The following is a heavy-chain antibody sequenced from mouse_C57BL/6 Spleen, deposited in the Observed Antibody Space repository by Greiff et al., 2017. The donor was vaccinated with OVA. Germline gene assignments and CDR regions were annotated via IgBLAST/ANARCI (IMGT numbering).Heavy chain of an antibody. D-gene: IGHD3-2*02. CDR1: GFTFSSYG. J-gene: IGHJ4*01. Sequence: EVQGVESGGDLVKPGGSLKLSCAASGFTFSSYGMSWVRQTPDKRLEWVATISSGGSYTYYPDSVKGRFTISRDNAKNTLYLQMSSLKSEDTAMYYCARRLGDSSGYDYAMDYWGQGTSVTVSS. V-gene: IGHV5-6*01. CDR2: ISSGGSYT. CDR3: ARRLGDSSGYDYAMDY.